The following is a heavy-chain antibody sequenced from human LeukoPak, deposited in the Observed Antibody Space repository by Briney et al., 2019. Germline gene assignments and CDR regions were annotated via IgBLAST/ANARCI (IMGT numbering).Heavy chain of an antibody. D-gene: IGHD4-23*01. CDR1: GGSISSYY. J-gene: IGHJ6*02. V-gene: IGHV4-59*08. CDR3: ARHDYGGNSRLYYYGMDV. CDR2: IYYSGST. Sequence: SETLSLTCTVSGGSISSYYWSWIRQPPGKGLEWIGYIYYSGSTNYNPSLKSRVTISVDTSKNQFSLKLSSVTAADTAVYYCARHDYGGNSRLYYYGMDVWGQGTTVTVSS.